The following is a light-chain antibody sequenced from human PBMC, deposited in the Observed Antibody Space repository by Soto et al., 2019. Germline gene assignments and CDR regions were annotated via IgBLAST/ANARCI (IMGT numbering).Light chain of an antibody. CDR2: DAS. CDR3: QPRSNWPLLT. J-gene: IGKJ5*01. V-gene: IGKV3-11*01. CDR1: QSVSSY. Sequence: EIVLTQSPATLSLSPGERATLSCRASQSVSSYLAWYQQKPGQAPRLLIYDASNRATGIPARFSGSGSGTDFTLTISSLEPEDFAVYSCQPRSNWPLLTFGQGTRLEIK.